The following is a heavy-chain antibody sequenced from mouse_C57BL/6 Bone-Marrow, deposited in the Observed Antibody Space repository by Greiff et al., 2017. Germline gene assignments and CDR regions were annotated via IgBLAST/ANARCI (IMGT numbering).Heavy chain of an antibody. D-gene: IGHD2-10*02. CDR3: ARYGKGDWYFDV. V-gene: IGHV1-64*01. Sequence: QVQLQQPGAELVKPGASVKLSCKASGYTFTSYWMHWVKQRPGQGLEWIGMIHPNSGSTNYNEKFKSKATLTVDKSSSTAYMQLSSLTSEDSAVNYCARYGKGDWYFDVWGTGTTDPVSS. J-gene: IGHJ1*03. CDR1: GYTFTSYW. CDR2: IHPNSGST.